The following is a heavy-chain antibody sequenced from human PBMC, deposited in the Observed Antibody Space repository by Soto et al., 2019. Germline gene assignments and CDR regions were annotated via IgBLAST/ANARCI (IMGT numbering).Heavy chain of an antibody. V-gene: IGHV4-59*01. Sequence: SETLSLTWTVSGGSISSYYWSWIRQPPGKGLEWIGYIYYSGSTNYNPSLKRRVTISVDTSKNQFSLKLSSVTAADTAVYYCARVGSYYVSGSYYNGPYYYYYGMDVWGQGTTVTVSS. J-gene: IGHJ6*02. CDR1: GGSISSYY. D-gene: IGHD3-10*01. CDR3: ARVGSYYVSGSYYNGPYYYYYGMDV. CDR2: IYYSGST.